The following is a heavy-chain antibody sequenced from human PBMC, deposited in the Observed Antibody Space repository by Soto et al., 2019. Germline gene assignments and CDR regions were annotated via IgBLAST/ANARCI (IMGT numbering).Heavy chain of an antibody. J-gene: IGHJ5*02. V-gene: IGHV3-9*01. CDR3: AKGRGALAVVSNWFDP. D-gene: IGHD6-19*01. CDR2: INWNSGSV. CDR1: GFTFEDSA. Sequence: GGSLRLSCAAFGFTFEDSAMHWIRQTPGKGLEWVAGINWNSGSVGYADSVKGRFSISRDNANNSLFLQMDSLRAEDTALYYCAKGRGALAVVSNWFDPWGQGTLVTVSS.